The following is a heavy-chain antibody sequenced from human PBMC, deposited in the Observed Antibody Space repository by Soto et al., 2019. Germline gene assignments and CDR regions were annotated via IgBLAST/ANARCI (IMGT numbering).Heavy chain of an antibody. CDR1: GFTFGDYA. D-gene: IGHD2-8*01. Sequence: GGSLRLSCTASGFTFGDYAMSWFRQAPGKGLEWVGFIRSKAYGGTTEYAASVKGRFTISRDDSKSIAYLQMNSLKTEDTAVYYCTRDPLKYCTNGVCYSYYWGQGTLVTVSS. CDR2: IRSKAYGGTT. J-gene: IGHJ4*02. CDR3: TRDPLKYCTNGVCYSYY. V-gene: IGHV3-49*03.